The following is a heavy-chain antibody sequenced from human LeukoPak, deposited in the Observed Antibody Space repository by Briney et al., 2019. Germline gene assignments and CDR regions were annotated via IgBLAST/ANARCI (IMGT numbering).Heavy chain of an antibody. V-gene: IGHV3-15*01. D-gene: IGHD1-7*01. CDR2: IKSKTDGGTT. CDR1: GFTFSNAW. J-gene: IGHJ4*02. Sequence: GGSLRLSCAVSGFTFSNAWMSWVRQAPGKGLEWVGRIKSKTDGGTTDYAAPVKGRFTISRDDSKNTLYLQMNSLKTEDTAVYYCTTRIPDLWNYGDYADYWGQGTLVTVSS. CDR3: TTRIPDLWNYGDYADY.